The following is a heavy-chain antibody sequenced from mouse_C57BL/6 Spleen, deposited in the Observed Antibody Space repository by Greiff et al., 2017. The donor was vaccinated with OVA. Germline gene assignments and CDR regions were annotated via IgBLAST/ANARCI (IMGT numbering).Heavy chain of an antibody. CDR1: GYTFTSYW. D-gene: IGHD4-1*01. V-gene: IGHV1-64*01. Sequence: VQLQQPGAELVKPGASVKLSCKASGYTFTSYWMHWVKQRPGQGLEWIGMIHPNSGSTNYNEKFKSKATLTVDKSSSTAYMQLSSLTSEDSAVYYCAPTNCDLPYAMDYWGQGTSVTVSS. J-gene: IGHJ4*01. CDR2: IHPNSGST. CDR3: APTNCDLPYAMDY.